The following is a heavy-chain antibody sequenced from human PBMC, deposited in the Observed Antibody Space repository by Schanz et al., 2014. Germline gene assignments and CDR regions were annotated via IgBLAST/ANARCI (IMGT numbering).Heavy chain of an antibody. CDR3: ARENKDYDSILNKFFHYGLDL. V-gene: IGHV1-2*06. J-gene: IGHJ6*02. D-gene: IGHD3-3*02. CDR1: GHPFTAYY. Sequence: QVQLVQSGGEVKTPGASVKVSCKASGHPFTAYYMHWVRQAPGQGLEWMGRINPNSGDTHSAQKFQGRVTMTWDRSISTANMELSRLRSDDTAVYYCARENKDYDSILNKFFHYGLDLWGQGTTVTVSS. CDR2: INPNSGDT.